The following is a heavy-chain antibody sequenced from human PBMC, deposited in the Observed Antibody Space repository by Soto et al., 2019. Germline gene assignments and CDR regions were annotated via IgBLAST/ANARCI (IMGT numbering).Heavy chain of an antibody. Sequence: LSLTCTVSGGSVSSDYYYWSWIRQTPGKRLEWIAFVYYSGSANYNPSLKSRVTMSADTSKNQFSLKLTSVTAADTAVYYCARTEMATMFFDYWGRGTLVTVSS. J-gene: IGHJ4*02. D-gene: IGHD5-12*01. CDR1: GGSVSSDYYY. CDR3: ARTEMATMFFDY. CDR2: VYYSGSA. V-gene: IGHV4-61*01.